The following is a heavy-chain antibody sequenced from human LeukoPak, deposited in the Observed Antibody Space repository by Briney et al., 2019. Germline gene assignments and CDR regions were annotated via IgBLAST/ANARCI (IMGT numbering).Heavy chain of an antibody. D-gene: IGHD3-10*01. CDR2: ISSSGSTI. V-gene: IGHV3-11*04. J-gene: IGHJ5*02. Sequence: PGGSLRLSCAASGFTFSDYYMSWIRQAPGKGLEWVSYISSSGSTIYYADSVKGRFTISRDNSKNSLYLQMSSLTAEDPAVYYCARLGYGSGSYYNQNWFDPWGQGTLVTVSS. CDR3: ARLGYGSGSYYNQNWFDP. CDR1: GFTFSDYY.